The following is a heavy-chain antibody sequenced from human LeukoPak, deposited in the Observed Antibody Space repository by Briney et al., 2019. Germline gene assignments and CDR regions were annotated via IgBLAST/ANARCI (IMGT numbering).Heavy chain of an antibody. D-gene: IGHD1-26*01. Sequence: ASVTVSCKASGYTFTSYGISWVRQAPGQGLEWMGWISAYNGNTNYAQKLQGRVTMTTDTSTSTAYMELRSLRSDDTAVYYCARSVGAIRGPQSYFDYWGQGTLVTVSS. CDR1: GYTFTSYG. J-gene: IGHJ4*02. CDR3: ARSVGAIRGPQSYFDY. CDR2: ISAYNGNT. V-gene: IGHV1-18*01.